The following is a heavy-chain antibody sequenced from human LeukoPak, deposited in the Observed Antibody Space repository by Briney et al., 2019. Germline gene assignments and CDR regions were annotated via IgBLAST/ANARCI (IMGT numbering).Heavy chain of an antibody. J-gene: IGHJ4*02. CDR3: TYVALSVLTGRSHFDY. CDR2: IYWDDDK. CDR1: GFSLSTRGVG. Sequence: SGPTLVKPTQTLTLTCTFSGFSLSTRGVGVGWIRQPPGKALEWLALIYWDDDKRYSPSLKTRLTITKDTSKNQVVLTVTNMDPVDTATYYCTYVALSVLTGRSHFDYWGRGTQVTVSS. V-gene: IGHV2-5*02. D-gene: IGHD3-9*01.